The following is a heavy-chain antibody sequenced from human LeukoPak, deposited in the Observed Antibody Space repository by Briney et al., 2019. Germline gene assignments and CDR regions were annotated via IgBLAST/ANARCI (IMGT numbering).Heavy chain of an antibody. V-gene: IGHV3-23*01. Sequence: GGSLRLSCAASGFTFSSYAMSWVRQAPGKGLEWVSAISGSGGSTYYADSVKGRFTISRDNSKNTLYLQMNSLRAEDTAVYCCAKTDSANFDWLLYFDYWGQGTLVTVSS. J-gene: IGHJ4*02. D-gene: IGHD3-9*01. CDR1: GFTFSSYA. CDR3: AKTDSANFDWLLYFDY. CDR2: ISGSGGST.